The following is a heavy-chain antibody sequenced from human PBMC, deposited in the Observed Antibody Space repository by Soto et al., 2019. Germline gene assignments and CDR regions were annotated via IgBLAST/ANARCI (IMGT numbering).Heavy chain of an antibody. D-gene: IGHD2-15*01. J-gene: IGHJ3*02. V-gene: IGHV1-69*01. Sequence: QVQLVQSGAEVKKPGSSVKVSCKASGGTFSSYAISWVRQAPGQGLEWMGGIIPIFGTANYAQKFQGRVTITADESTSTAYMELSSLRSEDTAVYYCARGGDIVVVVAAPRGYAFDIWGQGTMVTASS. CDR3: ARGGDIVVVVAAPRGYAFDI. CDR2: IIPIFGTA. CDR1: GGTFSSYA.